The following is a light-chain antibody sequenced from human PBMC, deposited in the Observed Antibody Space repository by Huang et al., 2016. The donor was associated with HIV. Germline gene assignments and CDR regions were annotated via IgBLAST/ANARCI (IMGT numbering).Light chain of an antibody. J-gene: IGKJ1*01. CDR3: LQYYSVPQT. CDR2: WST. CDR1: QTVLYSLNKKNY. V-gene: IGKV4-1*01. Sequence: DIVMTQSPDSLAVSPGERATINCKSSQTVLYSLNKKNYLAWFQQKSGRPPKLLIYWSTTRESGGPDRFSGSGSGTDFTLTINNLQAEDVAVYFCLQYYSVPQTFGHGTKVEIK.